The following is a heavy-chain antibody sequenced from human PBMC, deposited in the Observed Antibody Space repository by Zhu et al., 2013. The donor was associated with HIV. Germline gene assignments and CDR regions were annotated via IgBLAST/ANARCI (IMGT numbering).Heavy chain of an antibody. CDR3: ARGDFWSGYWVY. D-gene: IGHD3-3*01. CDR1: GGSISSYY. J-gene: IGHJ4*02. Sequence: QVQLQESGPGLVKPSETLSLTCTVSGGSISSYYWNWIRQPPGKGLEWIGYMYDSGNTNYNPSLKSRVTIAVDTSKNQFSLKLSSVTAADTAVYYCARGDFWSGYWVYWGQGTLVTVSS. CDR2: MYDSGNT. V-gene: IGHV4-59*01.